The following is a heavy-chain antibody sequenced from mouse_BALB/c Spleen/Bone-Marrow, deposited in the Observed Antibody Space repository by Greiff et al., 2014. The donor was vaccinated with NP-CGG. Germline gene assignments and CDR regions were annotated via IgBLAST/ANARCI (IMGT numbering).Heavy chain of an antibody. J-gene: IGHJ2*01. D-gene: IGHD2-4*01. CDR1: GFTFSSYG. CDR2: ISSGGSYT. Sequence: EVKVVESGGDLVKPGGSLKLSCAASGFTFSSYGMSWVRQTPDKRLEWVTTISSGGSYTYYPDSVKGRFTISRDNAKNTPYLQMSSLKSEDTAMYYCARQTYYDYNGYFDYWGQGTTLTVSS. CDR3: ARQTYYDYNGYFDY. V-gene: IGHV5-6*01.